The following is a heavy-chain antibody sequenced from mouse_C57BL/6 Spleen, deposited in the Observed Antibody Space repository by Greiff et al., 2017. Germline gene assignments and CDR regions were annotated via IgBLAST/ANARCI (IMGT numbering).Heavy chain of an antibody. CDR3: ARDSNYPYYYAMDY. D-gene: IGHD2-5*01. J-gene: IGHJ4*01. Sequence: QVQLQQSGAELVRPGSSVKLSCKASGYTFTSYWMHWVKQRPIQGLEWIGNIDPSDSETHYNQKFKDKATLTVDKSSSTAYMQLSSLTSEDSAVYYCARDSNYPYYYAMDYWGQGTSVTVSS. CDR1: GYTFTSYW. V-gene: IGHV1-52*01. CDR2: IDPSDSET.